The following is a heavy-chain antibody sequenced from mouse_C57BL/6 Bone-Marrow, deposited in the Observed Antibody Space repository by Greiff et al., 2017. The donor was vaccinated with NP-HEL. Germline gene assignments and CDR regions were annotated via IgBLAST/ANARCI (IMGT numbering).Heavy chain of an antibody. CDR1: GFTFSSYG. Sequence: VQLKESGGDLVKPGGSLKLSCAASGFTFSSYGMSWVRQTPDKRLEWVATISSGGSYTYYPDSVKGRFTISRDNAKNTLYLQMSSLKSEDTAMYYCARQYYYGSSWGFAYWGQGTLVTVSA. J-gene: IGHJ3*01. CDR2: ISSGGSYT. D-gene: IGHD1-1*01. V-gene: IGHV5-6*01. CDR3: ARQYYYGSSWGFAY.